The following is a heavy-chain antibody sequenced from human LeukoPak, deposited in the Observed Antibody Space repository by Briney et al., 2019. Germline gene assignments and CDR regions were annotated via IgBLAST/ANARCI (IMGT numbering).Heavy chain of an antibody. CDR1: GYSISSGYY. V-gene: IGHV4-38-2*01. CDR3: ARRLATAAGINWFDP. J-gene: IGHJ5*02. Sequence: PSETLSLTCVVSGYSISSGYYWGWIRQPPGKGLEWIGGIYHSGSTYYNPSLKSRVTISVDTSKNQFSLKLSSVTAADTAVYYCARRLATAAGINWFDPWGQGTLVTVSS. D-gene: IGHD6-19*01. CDR2: IYHSGST.